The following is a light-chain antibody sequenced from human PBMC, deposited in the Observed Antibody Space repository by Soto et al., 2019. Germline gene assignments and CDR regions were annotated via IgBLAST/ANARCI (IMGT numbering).Light chain of an antibody. J-gene: IGKJ4*01. V-gene: IGKV1-5*01. Sequence: DIQVTQSPPTLSASVGDRVTITCRASQSINNWLAGYQQTPGKAPKFRIYDASNLESGVPSRFSGSASGTEFTLTISILQADDFATYCCQQYDTYPLTFGGGTKVDIK. CDR2: DAS. CDR3: QQYDTYPLT. CDR1: QSINNW.